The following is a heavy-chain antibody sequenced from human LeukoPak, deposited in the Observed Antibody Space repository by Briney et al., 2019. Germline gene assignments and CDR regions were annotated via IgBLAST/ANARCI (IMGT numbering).Heavy chain of an antibody. Sequence: ASVKVSCKASGYTFTGYYLHWVRQAPGQGLERMGWINPNNGDTKYAQKFQGRVTMTRDTSITTAYMELSRLTSDDTAVYYCERYGYYFDYWGQGTLVTVSS. V-gene: IGHV1-2*02. CDR2: INPNNGDT. CDR3: ERYGYYFDY. J-gene: IGHJ4*02. D-gene: IGHD5-24*01. CDR1: GYTFTGYY.